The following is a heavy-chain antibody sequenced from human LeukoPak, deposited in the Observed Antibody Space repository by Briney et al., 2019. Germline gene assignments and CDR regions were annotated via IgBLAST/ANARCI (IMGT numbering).Heavy chain of an antibody. Sequence: SETLSLTCTAAGGSISSYYWSWIRQPAGKGLEWIGRIYTSGSTNYNPSLKSRVSISVDKSKNQCSLKLSSVTAADTAVYYCARDDIAAADTSYFAYWGQGPLVTVSS. D-gene: IGHD6-13*01. CDR1: GGSISSYY. V-gene: IGHV4-4*07. CDR3: ARDDIAAADTSYFAY. CDR2: IYTSGST. J-gene: IGHJ4*02.